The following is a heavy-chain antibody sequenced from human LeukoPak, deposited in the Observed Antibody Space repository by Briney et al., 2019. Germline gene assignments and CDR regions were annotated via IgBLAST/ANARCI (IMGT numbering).Heavy chain of an antibody. CDR2: INHSGST. V-gene: IGHV4-34*01. J-gene: IGHJ4*02. CDR1: GGSFSAYF. CDR3: ARRLRYGPGPFDY. Sequence: SETLSLTCAVYGGSFSAYFWTWIRQPPGKGLEWIGEINHSGSTNYNPSLKSRVTISVDTSKNQFSLKLSSVTAADTAVYYCARRLRYGPGPFDYWGQGTLVTVSS. D-gene: IGHD4-17*01.